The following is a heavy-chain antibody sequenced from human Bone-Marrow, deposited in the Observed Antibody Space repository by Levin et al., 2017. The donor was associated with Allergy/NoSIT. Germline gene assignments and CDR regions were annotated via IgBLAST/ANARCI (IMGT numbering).Heavy chain of an antibody. CDR3: ARDPAVTRDGYFDL. V-gene: IGHV1-2*02. J-gene: IGHJ2*01. CDR1: GFAFTDYY. Sequence: ASVKVSCKASGFAFTDYYMHWVRQAPGQALEWLGWINPNNGATKYALKFQDRVTMTRDTSISTAYMEFRRLRSDDTAVFYCARDPAVTRDGYFDLWGRGTLVSVSS. D-gene: IGHD4-17*01. CDR2: INPNNGAT.